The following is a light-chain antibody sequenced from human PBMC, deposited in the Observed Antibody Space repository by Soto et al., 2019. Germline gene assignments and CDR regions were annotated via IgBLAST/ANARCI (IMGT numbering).Light chain of an antibody. J-gene: IGKJ4*01. CDR2: GAS. CDR1: QTISTY. CDR3: HQSYETPHT. V-gene: IGKV1-39*01. Sequence: DIQMTQSPSSLSASVGDRVTISCRASQTISTYLNWYQKKPGNAPKLLIFGASSLHSGVPSRFGGSASGTDFTLTISDLQPEDFATYFCHQSYETPHTFGGGTNVEI.